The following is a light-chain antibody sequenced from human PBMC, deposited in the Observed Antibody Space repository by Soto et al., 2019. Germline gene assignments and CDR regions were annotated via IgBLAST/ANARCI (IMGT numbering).Light chain of an antibody. Sequence: EIVLTXSPXXXSLSPGERATLSCRASQSVSSSFLTWYQQRPGQAPRLLIYGTSSRASGIPDRFSGSGSGTDFTLTISRLEPEDFAVYYCQQFGSSRLTFGGGTKVEIK. CDR1: QSVSSSF. J-gene: IGKJ4*01. V-gene: IGKV3-20*01. CDR2: GTS. CDR3: QQFGSSRLT.